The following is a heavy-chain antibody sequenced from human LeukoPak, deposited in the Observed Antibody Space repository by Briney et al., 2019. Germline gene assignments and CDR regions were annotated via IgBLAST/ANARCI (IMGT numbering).Heavy chain of an antibody. CDR2: INHSGST. CDR1: GGSFSGYY. Sequence: PSETLSLTCSVYGGSFSGYYWSWIRRPPGKGLEWIGEINHSGSTNYNPSLKSRVTISVDTSKNQFSLKLSSVTAADTAVYYCARGKRIDNWFDPWGQGTLVTVSS. J-gene: IGHJ5*02. D-gene: IGHD1-1*01. CDR3: ARGKRIDNWFDP. V-gene: IGHV4-34*01.